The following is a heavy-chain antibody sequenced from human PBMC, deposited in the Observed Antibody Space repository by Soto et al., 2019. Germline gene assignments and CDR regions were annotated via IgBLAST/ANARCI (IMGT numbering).Heavy chain of an antibody. CDR1: GGSVSSYY. D-gene: IGHD7-27*01. CDR2: FYTSGNT. V-gene: IGHV4-4*07. Sequence: SETLSLTCTVSGGSVSSYYWSWIRQPAGKGLEWIGRFYTSGNTNYNPSLKSRVTMSLDTSKNQFSLKLSSVTAADTAVYFCASDSTGCFDPWGQGTLVTVSS. J-gene: IGHJ5*02. CDR3: ASDSTGCFDP.